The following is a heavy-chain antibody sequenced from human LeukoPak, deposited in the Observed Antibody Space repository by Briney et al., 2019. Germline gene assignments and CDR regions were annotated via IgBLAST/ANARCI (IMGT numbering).Heavy chain of an antibody. CDR1: GFTVSSNY. CDR3: ARDYPYYGYNYFDY. V-gene: IGHV3-53*01. CDR2: IHKNAIT. J-gene: IGHJ4*02. Sequence: GGSLRLSCAASGFTVSSNYMTWVRQAPGKGLQWVSVIHKNAITYYADTVKGRSTISRDNSKNMVYLQMNSLRAEDTAVYYCARDYPYYGYNYFDYWGQGTLVTVSS. D-gene: IGHD3-10*01.